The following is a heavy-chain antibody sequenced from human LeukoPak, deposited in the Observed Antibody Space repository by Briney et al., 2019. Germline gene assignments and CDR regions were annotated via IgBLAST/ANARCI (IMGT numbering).Heavy chain of an antibody. J-gene: IGHJ4*02. Sequence: GASVKVSCKASGYTFTGYYMHWVRQAPGQGLEWMGWINPNSGGTNYAQKFQGWVTMTRDTSISTAYMELSRLRSDDTAVYYCARTPYCSSTSCYRWDYWGQGTLVTVSS. V-gene: IGHV1-2*04. CDR1: GYTFTGYY. D-gene: IGHD2-2*01. CDR3: ARTPYCSSTSCYRWDY. CDR2: INPNSGGT.